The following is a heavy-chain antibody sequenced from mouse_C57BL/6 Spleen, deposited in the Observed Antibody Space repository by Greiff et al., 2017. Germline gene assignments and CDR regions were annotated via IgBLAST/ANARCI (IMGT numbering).Heavy chain of an antibody. CDR3: ARGRVRPRYFDV. CDR2: IDPSDSYT. CDR1: GYTFTSYW. D-gene: IGHD1-2*01. J-gene: IGHJ1*03. V-gene: IGHV1-50*01. Sequence: QVQLQQPGAELVKPGASVKLSCKASGYTFTSYWMQWVKQRPGQGLEWIGEIDPSDSYTNYNQKFKGKATLTVDTSSSTAYMQLSSLTSEDSAVYSCARGRVRPRYFDVWGTGTTVTVSS.